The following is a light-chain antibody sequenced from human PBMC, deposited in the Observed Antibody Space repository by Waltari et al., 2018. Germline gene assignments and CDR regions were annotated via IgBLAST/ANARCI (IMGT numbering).Light chain of an antibody. V-gene: IGKV4-1*01. CDR3: HQYYENPRT. Sequence: EIVMTQSPEPLGVSLGQRDTINGKPSQTLLYNSNNKNYLAWYQQKPGQPPRLLIYWASSRDSVVPDRFSGSGSGTDFTLTISSLQAEDVAVYYCHQYYENPRTFGQGTRLEIK. CDR1: QTLLYNSNNKNY. CDR2: WAS. J-gene: IGKJ2*01.